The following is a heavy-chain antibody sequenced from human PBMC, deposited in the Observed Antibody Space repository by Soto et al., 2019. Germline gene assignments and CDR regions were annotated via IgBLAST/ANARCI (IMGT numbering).Heavy chain of an antibody. CDR1: GYTFSSYS. CDR2: INPNSGGT. V-gene: IGHV1-2*04. J-gene: IGHJ4*02. CDR3: ARESHGSGSYYDY. Sequence: GVPVKVCCKASGYTFSSYSLHWARHAPGQGLEWMGWINPNSGGTNYAQKFQGWVTMTRDTSISTAYMELSRLRSDDTAVYYCARESHGSGSYYDYWGQGTLVTVSS. D-gene: IGHD3-10*01.